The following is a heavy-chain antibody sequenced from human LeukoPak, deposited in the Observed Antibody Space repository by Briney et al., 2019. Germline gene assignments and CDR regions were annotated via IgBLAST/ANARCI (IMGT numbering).Heavy chain of an antibody. Sequence: ASVKVSCKASVYTFTSYGFSWVRQPPGQGLEGVGWISAYNGNTNYAQKLQGRVTMTTDTSTSTAYMELRSLRSDDMAVYYCARLAAAGLYYYYYYMDVWGKGTTVTISS. V-gene: IGHV1-18*03. CDR3: ARLAAAGLYYYYYYMDV. CDR1: VYTFTSYG. CDR2: ISAYNGNT. J-gene: IGHJ6*03. D-gene: IGHD6-13*01.